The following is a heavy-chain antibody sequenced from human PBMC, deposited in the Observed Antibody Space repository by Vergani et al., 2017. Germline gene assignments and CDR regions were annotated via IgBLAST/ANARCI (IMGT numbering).Heavy chain of an antibody. D-gene: IGHD3-22*01. Sequence: QITLKESGPTLVKPTQTLTLTCTFSGFSLSTSGVGVGWIRQPPGKALEWLALIYWNDDKPYSPSLKSRLTITKDTSKNQVVLTMTNMDPVDTATYYCAHRDHPYYYDSNAGAFDIWGQGTMVTVSS. J-gene: IGHJ3*02. CDR2: IYWNDDK. CDR1: GFSLSTSGVG. CDR3: AHRDHPYYYDSNAGAFDI. V-gene: IGHV2-5*01.